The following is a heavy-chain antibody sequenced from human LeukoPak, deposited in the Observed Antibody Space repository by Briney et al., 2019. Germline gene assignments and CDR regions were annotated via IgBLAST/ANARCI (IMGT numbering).Heavy chain of an antibody. CDR3: AKKGGYSYGCFDY. CDR1: GFTFSSYG. J-gene: IGHJ4*02. V-gene: IGHV3-30*02. CDR2: IRYDGSK. Sequence: GGSLRLSCAASGFTFSSYGMHWVRQAPGKGLEWVAFIRYDGSKYYADSVKGRFTISRDNAKNSLYLQMNSLRAEDTAVYYCAKKGGYSYGCFDYWGQGTLVTVSS. D-gene: IGHD5-18*01.